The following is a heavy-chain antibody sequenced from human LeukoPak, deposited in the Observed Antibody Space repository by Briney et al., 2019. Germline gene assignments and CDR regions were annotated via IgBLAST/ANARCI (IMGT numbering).Heavy chain of an antibody. V-gene: IGHV3-33*08. CDR1: GFTVSSNY. CDR2: IWYDGSNK. J-gene: IGHJ6*02. Sequence: GGSLRLSCAASGFTVSSNYMSWVRQAPGKGLEWVAVIWYDGSNKYYADSVKGRFTISRDNSKNTLYLQMNSLRAEDTAVYYCARYRYDILTGPPRVYGMDVWGQGTTVTVSS. CDR3: ARYRYDILTGPPRVYGMDV. D-gene: IGHD3-9*01.